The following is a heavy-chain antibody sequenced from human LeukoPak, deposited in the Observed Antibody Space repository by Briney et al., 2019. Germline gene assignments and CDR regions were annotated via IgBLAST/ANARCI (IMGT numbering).Heavy chain of an antibody. V-gene: IGHV4-4*07. D-gene: IGHD3-3*01. CDR1: GASFTTYY. Sequence: PSETLSLTCTVSGASFTTYYWSWIRQPAGKGLEWIGRIYTSGSTNYIPSLKSRVTISVDTSKNQFSLKLSSVTAADTAVYYCARSITIFGEADYWGQGTLVTVSS. J-gene: IGHJ4*02. CDR3: ARSITIFGEADY. CDR2: IYTSGST.